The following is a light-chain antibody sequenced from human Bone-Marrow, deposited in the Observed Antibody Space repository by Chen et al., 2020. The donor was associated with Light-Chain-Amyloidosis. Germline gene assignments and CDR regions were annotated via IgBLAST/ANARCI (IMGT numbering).Light chain of an antibody. J-gene: IGLJ2*01. CDR3: QSADSSGTYEVI. CDR1: DLPKKY. CDR2: RDT. V-gene: IGLV3-25*03. Sequence: SYQLTQPPSVSVSPGKTATITCSGDDLPKKYAYWYQQKPGQAPVLVIHRDTERPSGISERVSGSSSGTTATLTISGVQAEDEADYHCQSADSSGTYEVIFGGGTKLTVL.